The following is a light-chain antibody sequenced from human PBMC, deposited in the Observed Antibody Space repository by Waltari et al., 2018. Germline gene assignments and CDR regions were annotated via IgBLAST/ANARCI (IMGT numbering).Light chain of an antibody. CDR3: CSFAGSISVFTV. V-gene: IGLV2-23*02. J-gene: IGLJ1*01. Sequence: QSALTQFASVSGSPGQSITISCTGTSSDCCGYNLVSWYQQHPGRAPKLILYDVTKRPSGVSNRFSGSKSGNTASLTISGLQAEDEADYYCCSFAGSISVFTVFGTGTTVTVL. CDR2: DVT. CDR1: SSDCCGYNL.